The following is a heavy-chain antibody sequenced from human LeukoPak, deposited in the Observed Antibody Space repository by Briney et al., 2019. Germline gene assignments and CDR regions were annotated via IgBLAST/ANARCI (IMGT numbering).Heavy chain of an antibody. CDR3: AKVPHSWGLFDS. Sequence: GGSLRLSCAASGFTFGSYAMGWVRRAPEKGLEWVSAISSSGASKYYADSVKGRFTISRDNSKNTLYLQMDSLRTEDTAVYYCAKVPHSWGLFDSWGQGTLVTVSS. D-gene: IGHD3-16*01. J-gene: IGHJ4*02. CDR2: ISSSGASK. CDR1: GFTFGSYA. V-gene: IGHV3-23*01.